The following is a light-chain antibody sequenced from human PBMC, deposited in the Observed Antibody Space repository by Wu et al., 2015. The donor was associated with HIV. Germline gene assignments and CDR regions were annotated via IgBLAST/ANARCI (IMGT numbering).Light chain of an antibody. CDR2: DAS. J-gene: IGKJ4*01. CDR3: QHYKNWPLT. Sequence: EIVMSQSPATLSVSPGERATLSCRASQSVRNYLAWYQQKPGQAPRLLIYDASTGAAGIPARFSGSGSGTEFTLTISSMQSEDFAVYYCQHYKNWPLTFGGGTKVEIK. V-gene: IGKV3-15*01. CDR1: QSVRNY.